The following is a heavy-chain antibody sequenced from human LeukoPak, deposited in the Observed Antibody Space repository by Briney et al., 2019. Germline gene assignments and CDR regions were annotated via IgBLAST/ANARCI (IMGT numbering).Heavy chain of an antibody. D-gene: IGHD4-17*01. V-gene: IGHV4-34*01. CDR2: INHSGST. J-gene: IGHJ4*02. CDR3: ARADQDFTVLDY. CDR1: GGSFSGYY. Sequence: SETLSLTCAVYGGSFSGYYWSWIRQPPGKGLEWIGEINHSGSTNYNPSLKSQVTISVDTSKNQFSLKLSSVTAADTAVYYCARADQDFTVLDYWGQGTLVTVSS.